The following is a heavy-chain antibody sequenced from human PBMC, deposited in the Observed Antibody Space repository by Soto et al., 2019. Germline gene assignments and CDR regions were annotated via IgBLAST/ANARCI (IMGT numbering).Heavy chain of an antibody. CDR3: ARDGCGASCHKRASYYYYYGMDV. V-gene: IGHV3-30-3*01. Sequence: HPGGSLRLSCAASGFTFSSYAMHWVRQAPGKGLEWVAVISYDGSNKYYADSVKGRFTISRDNSKDTLYLQMNSLRAEDTAVYYCARDGCGASCHKRASYYYYYGMDVWGQGTTVTVSS. CDR1: GFTFSSYA. J-gene: IGHJ6*02. D-gene: IGHD2-2*02. CDR2: ISYDGSNK.